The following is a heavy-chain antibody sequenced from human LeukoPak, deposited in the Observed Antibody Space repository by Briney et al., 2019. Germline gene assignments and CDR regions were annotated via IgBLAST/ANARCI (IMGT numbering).Heavy chain of an antibody. CDR1: GFTFSSYA. Sequence: PGGSLRLSCAASGFTFSSYAMSWVRQAPGKGLEWVSAISGSGGSTYYADSVKGRFTISRDNSKNTLYLQMSSLRVDDTALYYCARESPLFRALDIWGQGTLVTVSS. CDR2: ISGSGGST. D-gene: IGHD3-3*01. CDR3: ARESPLFRALDI. V-gene: IGHV3-23*01. J-gene: IGHJ3*02.